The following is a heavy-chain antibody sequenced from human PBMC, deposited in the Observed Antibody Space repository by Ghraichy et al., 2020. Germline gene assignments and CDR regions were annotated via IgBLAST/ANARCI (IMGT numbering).Heavy chain of an antibody. CDR1: GGSFSGYY. J-gene: IGHJ4*02. CDR2: INHSGST. CDR3: ARGPPGYYDSSGYYFFY. Sequence: SETLSLNCAVYGGSFSGYYWSWIRQPPGKGLEWIGEINHSGSTNYNPSLKSRVTISVDTSKNQFSLKLSSVTAADTAVYYCARGPPGYYDSSGYYFFYWGQGTLVTVSS. V-gene: IGHV4-34*01. D-gene: IGHD3-22*01.